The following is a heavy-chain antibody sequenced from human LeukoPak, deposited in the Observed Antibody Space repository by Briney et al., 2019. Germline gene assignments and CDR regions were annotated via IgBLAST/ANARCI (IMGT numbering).Heavy chain of an antibody. Sequence: GGTLRLSCAASGFTFSSYGMSWVRQAPGKGLEWVSAISGSGGSTYYADSVKGRFTISRDNAKNTLYLQMSSLRAEDTAVYYCARDFLHLGGWGQGTMVAVSS. V-gene: IGHV3-23*01. CDR2: ISGSGGST. J-gene: IGHJ3*01. CDR3: ARDFLHLGG. D-gene: IGHD3-16*01. CDR1: GFTFSSYG.